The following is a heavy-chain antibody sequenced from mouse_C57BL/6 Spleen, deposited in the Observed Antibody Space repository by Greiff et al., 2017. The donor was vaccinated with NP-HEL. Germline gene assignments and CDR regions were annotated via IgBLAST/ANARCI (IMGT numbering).Heavy chain of an antibody. CDR1: GYTFTSYW. CDR3: ARYYYGSSYEAMDY. J-gene: IGHJ4*01. V-gene: IGHV1-64*01. CDR2: IHPNSGST. D-gene: IGHD1-1*01. Sequence: VQLQQPGAELVKPGASVKLSCKASGYTFTSYWMHWVKQRPGQGLEWIGMIHPNSGSTNYNAKFKSKATLTVDKSSSTAYMQLSSLTSEDSAVYYCARYYYGSSYEAMDYWGQGTSVTVSS.